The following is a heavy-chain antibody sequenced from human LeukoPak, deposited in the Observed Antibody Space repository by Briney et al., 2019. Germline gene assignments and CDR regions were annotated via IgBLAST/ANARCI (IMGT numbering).Heavy chain of an antibody. Sequence: PGGSLRLSFAASGFTFSSYAMHWGRQAPGKGLDFLSVISYDGSNKYYADSVKGRFTISRDNSKNTLYLQMNSLRAEDTAVYYCASAHVIAAAGTFDYWGQGTLVPVSS. V-gene: IGHV3-30-3*01. CDR1: GFTFSSYA. CDR2: ISYDGSNK. CDR3: ASAHVIAAAGTFDY. J-gene: IGHJ4*02. D-gene: IGHD6-13*01.